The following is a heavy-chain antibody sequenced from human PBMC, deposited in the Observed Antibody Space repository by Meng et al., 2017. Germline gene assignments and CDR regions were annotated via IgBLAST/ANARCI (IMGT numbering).Heavy chain of an antibody. Sequence: ASVKVSCKASGYTFTSYDINWVRQATGQGLEWMGWMNPNSGNTGYAQKFQGRVTMTRNTSISTAYMELSSLRSEDTAVYYCARGNSIHQRGGYYYYGMDVWAQGTTVTVSS. J-gene: IGHJ6*02. CDR2: MNPNSGNT. CDR3: ARGNSIHQRGGYYYYGMDV. D-gene: IGHD3-10*01. CDR1: GYTFTSYD. V-gene: IGHV1-8*01.